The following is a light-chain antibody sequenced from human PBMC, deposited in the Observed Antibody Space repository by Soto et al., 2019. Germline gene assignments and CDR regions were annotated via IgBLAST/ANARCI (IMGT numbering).Light chain of an antibody. J-gene: IGKJ5*01. CDR3: QQRRSSIT. Sequence: EIVLTQSPATLSLSPGERATLSCRASQSVDSYLAWYQQKPGQAPRLLIYDTSNRATGIPARFSGSGSGTDFTLTVSSLEPEDSAVYYCQQRRSSITFGQGTRLEIE. CDR1: QSVDSY. V-gene: IGKV3-11*01. CDR2: DTS.